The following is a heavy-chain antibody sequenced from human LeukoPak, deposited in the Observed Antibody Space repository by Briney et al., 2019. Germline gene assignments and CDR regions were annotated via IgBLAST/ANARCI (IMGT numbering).Heavy chain of an antibody. CDR2: IYYSGST. CDR3: ARENVWGSYRYFDY. D-gene: IGHD3-16*02. V-gene: IGHV4-31*03. Sequence: SQTLSLTCTVSGGXISSGGYYWSWIRQHPGKGLEWIGYIYYSGSTYYNPSLKSRVTISVDTSKNQFSLKLSSVTAADTAVYYCARENVWGSYRYFDYWGQGTLVTVSS. J-gene: IGHJ4*02. CDR1: GGXISSGGYY.